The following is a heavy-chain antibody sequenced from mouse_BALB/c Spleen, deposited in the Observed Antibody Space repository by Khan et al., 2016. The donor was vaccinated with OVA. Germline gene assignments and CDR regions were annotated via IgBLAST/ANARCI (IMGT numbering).Heavy chain of an antibody. CDR3: ARSGYAAVAY. CDR2: IDPSNSET. V-gene: IGHV1-74*01. Sequence: QVQLQQSGPELVRPGTSVKVSCKASGYTFTSYWMNWVKQRPGQGLEWVGMIDPSNSETNLNQKFKDKATLSEDKSSNTAYMQLSGLTSEDSAVYYCARSGYAAVAYWGQGTLVTVSA. J-gene: IGHJ3*01. CDR1: GYTFTSYW. D-gene: IGHD2-14*01.